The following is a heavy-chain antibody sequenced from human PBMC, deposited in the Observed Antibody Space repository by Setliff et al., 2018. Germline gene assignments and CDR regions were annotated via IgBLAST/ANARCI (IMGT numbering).Heavy chain of an antibody. D-gene: IGHD3-10*01. Sequence: GGSLRLSCGASGFTFGSYGIHWVRQAPGKGLEWVAIIWYDGSNQLYADSVKGRFTISRDNSKNMASLQMNSLREEDTAVYYCVRDWASGDDHWGRGTLVTVSS. CDR3: VRDWASGDDH. CDR1: GFTFGSYG. V-gene: IGHV3-33*01. J-gene: IGHJ4*02. CDR2: IWYDGSNQ.